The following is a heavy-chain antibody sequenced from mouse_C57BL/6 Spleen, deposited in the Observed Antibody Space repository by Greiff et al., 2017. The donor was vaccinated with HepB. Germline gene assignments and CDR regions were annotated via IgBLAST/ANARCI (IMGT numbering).Heavy chain of an antibody. CDR1: GFTFSDYY. CDR2: ISNGGGST. J-gene: IGHJ1*03. CDR3: ARHRYYGSSLDWYFDV. V-gene: IGHV5-12*01. Sequence: EVHLVESGGGLVQPGGSLKLSCAASGFTFSDYYMYWVRQTPEKRLEWVAYISNGGGSTYYPDTVKGRFNISRDNAKNTLYLQMSRLKSEDTAMYYCARHRYYGSSLDWYFDVWGTGTTVTVSS. D-gene: IGHD1-1*01.